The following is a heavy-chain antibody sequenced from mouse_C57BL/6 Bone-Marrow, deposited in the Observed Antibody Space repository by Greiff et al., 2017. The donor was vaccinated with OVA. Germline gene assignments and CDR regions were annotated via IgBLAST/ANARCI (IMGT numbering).Heavy chain of an antibody. Sequence: VQLKQPGAELVKPGASVKMSCKASGYTFTSYWITWVKQRPGQGLEWIGDIYPGSGSTNYNEKFKSKATLTVDTSSSTAYMQLSSLTSEDSAVYYCARSGGPYYYGSRGGYWGQGTTLTVSS. D-gene: IGHD1-1*01. CDR2: IYPGSGST. CDR3: ARSGGPYYYGSRGGY. J-gene: IGHJ2*01. V-gene: IGHV1-55*01. CDR1: GYTFTSYW.